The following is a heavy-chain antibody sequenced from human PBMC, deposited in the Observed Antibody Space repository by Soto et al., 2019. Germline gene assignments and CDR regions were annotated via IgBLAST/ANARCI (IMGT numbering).Heavy chain of an antibody. J-gene: IGHJ3*02. CDR1: GGSFSGYY. Sequence: QVQLQQWGAGLLKPSETLSLTCAVYGGSFSGYYWSWIRQPPGKGLEWIGEINHSGSTNYNPSLKSRVTISVDTSKNQFSLKLGSVTAADTAVYYCARGSAMIVDHDAFDIWGQGTMVTVSS. CDR3: ARGSAMIVDHDAFDI. V-gene: IGHV4-34*01. CDR2: INHSGST. D-gene: IGHD3-22*01.